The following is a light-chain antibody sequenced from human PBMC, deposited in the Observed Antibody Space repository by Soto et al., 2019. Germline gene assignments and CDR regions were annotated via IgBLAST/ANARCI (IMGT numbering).Light chain of an antibody. J-gene: IGLJ2*01. CDR3: SSYTGSSTSVV. CDR2: DVS. V-gene: IGLV2-14*01. Sequence: QSALTQPASVSGSPGQSITISCTGTSSDVGGYNYVSWYQQHPGKAPQLMIYDVSNRPSGVSNRFSGSKSGNTASLTISGLQAEDEADYYCSSYTGSSTSVVFGGGTKLTVL. CDR1: SSDVGGYNY.